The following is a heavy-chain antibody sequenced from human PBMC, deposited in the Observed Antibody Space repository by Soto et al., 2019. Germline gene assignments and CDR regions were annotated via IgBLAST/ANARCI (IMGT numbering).Heavy chain of an antibody. CDR2: INDRGSI. J-gene: IGHJ2*01. V-gene: IGHV4-34*01. D-gene: IGHD3-9*01. CDR3: ARESHDILTGPPWVWYFDL. CDR1: GGSFSGYY. Sequence: QAQLQQWGAGPLRPLETLSLTCGVSGGSFSGYYWAWIRQSPGKGLEWIGEINDRGSINYNPSLKSRVSSSVDTSKNHYSMNLRSVTAADTAVYYCARESHDILTGPPWVWYFDLWGRGTLVTVSS.